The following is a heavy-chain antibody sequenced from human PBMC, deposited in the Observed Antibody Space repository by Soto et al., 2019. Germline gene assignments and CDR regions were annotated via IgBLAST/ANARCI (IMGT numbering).Heavy chain of an antibody. V-gene: IGHV1-58*01. CDR2: IVVCSGNT. J-gene: IGHJ5*02. CDR1: GFTFTSSA. Sequence: SAQVSCXDSGFTFTSSALELVRQARGQRLEWIGWIVVCSGNTNYAQKFQERVTITRDMSTSTAYMELSSLRSADTAVYYCAGAKYYDFWSGYYAWGQGTLVTVSS. CDR3: AGAKYYDFWSGYYA. D-gene: IGHD3-3*01.